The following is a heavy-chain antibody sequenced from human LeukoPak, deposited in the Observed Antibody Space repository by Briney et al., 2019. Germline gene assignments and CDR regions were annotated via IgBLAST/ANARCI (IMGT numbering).Heavy chain of an antibody. CDR1: GGSMSSTGFY. V-gene: IGHV4-39*01. D-gene: IGHD3-16*01. Sequence: SETLSLTCTVSGGSMSSTGFYGGWIRQPPGKGLEWIASIHYSGTTYYNPSLKSRLTMSVDTSKNQFSLRLSSVTAADTAVYYCAGPRGADYVYSGQGTLVTVSS. CDR3: AGPRGADYVY. J-gene: IGHJ4*02. CDR2: IHYSGTT.